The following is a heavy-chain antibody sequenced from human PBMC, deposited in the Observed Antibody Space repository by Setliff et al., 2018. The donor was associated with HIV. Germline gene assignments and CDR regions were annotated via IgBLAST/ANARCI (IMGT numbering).Heavy chain of an antibody. Sequence: PSETLSLTCTVSGDSISSYSWNWIRQSPGGGLEWIGFIFSSGSTKYNPSLQSRVTMSIDTPKNQFSLRRTSVTAADTAVYYCARRIDDSGSFPDKNWFDTWGQGSLVTVSS. CDR3: ARRIDDSGSFPDKNWFDT. V-gene: IGHV4-4*09. CDR2: IFSSGST. CDR1: GDSISSYS. D-gene: IGHD3-10*01. J-gene: IGHJ5*02.